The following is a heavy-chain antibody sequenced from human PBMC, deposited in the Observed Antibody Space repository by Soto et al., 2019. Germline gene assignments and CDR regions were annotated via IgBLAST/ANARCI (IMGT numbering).Heavy chain of an antibody. Sequence: TLSLTCAISGDSVSSNSAAWNWIRQSPSRGLEWLGRTYYRSKWYNDYAVSVKSRITINPDTSKNQFSLQLNPVTPEDTAVYYCARDRSPTTVVTPRTYYYYYGMDVWGQGTTVTVS. D-gene: IGHD4-17*01. J-gene: IGHJ6*02. CDR1: GDSVSSNSAA. CDR2: TYYRSKWYN. CDR3: ARDRSPTTVVTPRTYYYYYGMDV. V-gene: IGHV6-1*01.